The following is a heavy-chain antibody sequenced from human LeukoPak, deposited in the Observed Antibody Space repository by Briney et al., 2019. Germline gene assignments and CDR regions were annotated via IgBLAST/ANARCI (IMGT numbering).Heavy chain of an antibody. D-gene: IGHD3-10*01. Sequence: PGGSLRLSCAASGFTFSSYDMHWVRQATGKGLEWVSAIGATDNTYYLGSVKGRFTISRENAKNRLYLQMNNLRVGDTAVYYCARGSGSYPFDYWGQGTLVIVSS. CDR1: GFTFSSYD. CDR2: IGATDNT. V-gene: IGHV3-13*01. J-gene: IGHJ4*02. CDR3: ARGSGSYPFDY.